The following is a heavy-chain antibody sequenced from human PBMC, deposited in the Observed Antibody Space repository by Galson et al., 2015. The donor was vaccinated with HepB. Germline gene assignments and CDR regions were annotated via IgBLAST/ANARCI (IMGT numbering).Heavy chain of an antibody. V-gene: IGHV3-7*01. D-gene: IGHD2-2*01. CDR1: GFTFMTYW. Sequence: SLRLSCAASGFTFMTYWMTWVRQAPGKGLEWVANIKQDGGGKYYVDSVKGRFTISRDNAKNSLYLQMNSLRAEDTAVYYCARGAYQLLVEGIDYWGQGTLVTVSS. J-gene: IGHJ4*02. CDR3: ARGAYQLLVEGIDY. CDR2: IKQDGGGK.